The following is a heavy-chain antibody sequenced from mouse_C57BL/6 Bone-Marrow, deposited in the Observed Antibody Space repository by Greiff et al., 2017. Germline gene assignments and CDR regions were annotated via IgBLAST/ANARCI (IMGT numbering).Heavy chain of an antibody. Sequence: EVMLVESGGGLVQPGGSMKLSCAASGFTFSDAWMDWVRQSPEKGLEWVAEIRNKANNHATYYAESVKGRFTISRDDSKSSVYLQMNSLRAEDTGIYYCTGDYGSGGDYFDYWGQGTTLTVSS. V-gene: IGHV6-6*01. D-gene: IGHD1-1*01. J-gene: IGHJ2*01. CDR2: IRNKANNHAT. CDR1: GFTFSDAW. CDR3: TGDYGSGGDYFDY.